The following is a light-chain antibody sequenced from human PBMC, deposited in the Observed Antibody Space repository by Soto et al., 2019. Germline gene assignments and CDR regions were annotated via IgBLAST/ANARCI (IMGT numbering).Light chain of an antibody. Sequence: IVFTQCPRTRSLSXGGSATLSXXXXQSVSSSYLAWYQQKPGQAPRLLIYGASSRATGIPDRFSGSGSGTDFTLTISRLEPEDFAVYYCQQYSSSPTWTFGQGTKVDIK. CDR2: GAS. CDR1: QSVSSSY. CDR3: QQYSSSPTWT. J-gene: IGKJ1*01. V-gene: IGKV3-20*01.